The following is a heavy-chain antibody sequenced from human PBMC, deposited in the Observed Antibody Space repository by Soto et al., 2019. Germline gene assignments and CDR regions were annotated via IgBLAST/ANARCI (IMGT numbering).Heavy chain of an antibody. CDR1: GGTFSSYT. Sequence: QVQLVQSGAEVKKPGSSVKVSCKASGGTFSSYTISWVRQAPGQGLEWMGRIIPILGIANYAQKFQGRVTITADKSTSTAYRELSSLRSEDTAVYYCERDRRPEPFDYWGQGTLVTVSS. J-gene: IGHJ4*02. D-gene: IGHD6-6*01. CDR3: ERDRRPEPFDY. V-gene: IGHV1-69*08. CDR2: IIPILGIA.